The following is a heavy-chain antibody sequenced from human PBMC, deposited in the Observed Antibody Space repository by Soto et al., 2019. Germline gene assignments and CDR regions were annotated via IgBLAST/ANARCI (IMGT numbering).Heavy chain of an antibody. CDR3: ARRGSR. CDR2: IHPGGQTI. V-gene: IGHV3-48*03. CDR1: GFTFSSSE. Sequence: VHLVESGGGLVQPGGSLRLSCAASGFTFSSSEMYWVCQAPGKGLEWISYIHPGGQTIFYAESVKGRFTISRDNAKHSVYLQMNSLRAEDTAVYYCARRGSRWGRGTKVTVSS. D-gene: IGHD2-15*01. J-gene: IGHJ3*01.